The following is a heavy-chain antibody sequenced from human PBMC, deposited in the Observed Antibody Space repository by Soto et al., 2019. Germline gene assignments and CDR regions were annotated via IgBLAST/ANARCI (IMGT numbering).Heavy chain of an antibody. Sequence: SETLSLTCTVSGGSISSDGYYWSWIRQHPGKGLERIGYIYYSGSTYYNQSLKSRVTISEDTSKNQNTLKLRSVTAEDTAVYYFARSQSDSSSWYPNYYYYGMDVWGQGTTVTVSS. D-gene: IGHD6-13*01. V-gene: IGHV4-31*03. J-gene: IGHJ6*02. CDR3: ARSQSDSSSWYPNYYYYGMDV. CDR2: IYYSGST. CDR1: GGSISSDGYY.